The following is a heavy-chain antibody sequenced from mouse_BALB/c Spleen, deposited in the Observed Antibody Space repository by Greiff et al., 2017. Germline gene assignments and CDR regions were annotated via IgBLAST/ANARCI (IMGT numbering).Heavy chain of an antibody. D-gene: IGHD2-4*01. CDR1: GFTFSSYT. J-gene: IGHJ3*01. CDR2: ISSGGGNT. Sequence: EVQLVESGGGLVKPGGSLKLSCAASGFTFSSYTMSWVRQTPEKRLEWVATISSGGGNTYYPDSVKGRFTISRDNAKNNLYLQMSSLRSEDTALYYCARYEDYEGFAYWGQGTLVTVSA. V-gene: IGHV5-9*03. CDR3: ARYEDYEGFAY.